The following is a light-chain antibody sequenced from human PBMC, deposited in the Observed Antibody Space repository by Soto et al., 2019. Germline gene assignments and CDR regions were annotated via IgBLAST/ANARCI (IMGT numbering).Light chain of an antibody. Sequence: QSALTQPPSASGSPGQSVTISCAGSISDVGGYNHVSWYQQHPGKAPKLLIYEVTKRPSRVPARFSGSKSGNTASLTVSGLQGDDEADYYCSSYAGTNNVIFGGGTKLTVL. CDR2: EVT. CDR1: ISDVGGYNH. CDR3: SSYAGTNNVI. J-gene: IGLJ2*01. V-gene: IGLV2-8*01.